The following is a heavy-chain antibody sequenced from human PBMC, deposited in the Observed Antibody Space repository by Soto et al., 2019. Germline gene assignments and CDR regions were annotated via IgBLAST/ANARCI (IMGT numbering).Heavy chain of an antibody. V-gene: IGHV4-59*01. CDR2: IYYSGST. J-gene: IGHJ5*02. D-gene: IGHD3-3*01. CDR3: ARGRDFWSGFWFDP. Sequence: SETLSLTCTVSGGSISSYYWSWIRQPPGKGLEWIGYIYYSGSTNYNPSLKSRVTISVDTSKNQFSLKLSSVTAADTAVYYCARGRDFWSGFWFDPWGQGTLVTVSS. CDR1: GGSISSYY.